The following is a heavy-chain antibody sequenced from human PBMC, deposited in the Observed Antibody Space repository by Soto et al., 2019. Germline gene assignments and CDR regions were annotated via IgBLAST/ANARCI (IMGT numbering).Heavy chain of an antibody. J-gene: IGHJ5*02. V-gene: IGHV6-1*01. D-gene: IGHD6-19*01. Sequence: SQTLSLTCAISGDSVSSNSAAWNWIRQSPSRGLEWLGRTYYRSKWYNDYAVSVKSRITINPDTSKNQFPLQLNSVTPEDTAVYYCARDRAGEQRSRYSSGWYNWFDPWGQGTLVTVSS. CDR1: GDSVSSNSAA. CDR3: ARDRAGEQRSRYSSGWYNWFDP. CDR2: TYYRSKWYN.